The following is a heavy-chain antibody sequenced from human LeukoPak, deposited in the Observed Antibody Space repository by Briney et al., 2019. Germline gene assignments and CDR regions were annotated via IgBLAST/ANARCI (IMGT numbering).Heavy chain of an antibody. CDR1: GGTFSSYA. J-gene: IGHJ4*02. V-gene: IGHV1-69*13. Sequence: ASVKVSCKASGGTFSSYAISWVRQAPGQGLEWMGGIIPIFGTANYAQKFQGGVTITADESTSTAYMELSSLRSEDTAVYYCARGKDIDAGSYLAPLDYWGQGTLVTVSS. D-gene: IGHD1-26*01. CDR2: IIPIFGTA. CDR3: ARGKDIDAGSYLAPLDY.